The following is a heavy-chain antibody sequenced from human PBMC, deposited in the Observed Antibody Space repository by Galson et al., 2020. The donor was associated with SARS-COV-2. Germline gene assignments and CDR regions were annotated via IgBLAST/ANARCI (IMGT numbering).Heavy chain of an antibody. J-gene: IGHJ3*02. V-gene: IGHV3-30*18. Sequence: GGSLRLSSAASGLTFSSYGMHWVRQAPGKGLEWVAVISYDGSNKYYADSVKGRFTISRDNSKNTLYLQMNSLRAEDTAVYYCAKVPVGAFDIWGQGTMVTVSS. CDR1: GLTFSSYG. CDR3: AKVPVGAFDI. CDR2: ISYDGSNK.